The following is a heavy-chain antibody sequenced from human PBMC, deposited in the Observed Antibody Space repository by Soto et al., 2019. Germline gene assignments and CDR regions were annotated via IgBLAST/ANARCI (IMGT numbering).Heavy chain of an antibody. Sequence: QLQLQESGPGLVKPSETLSLTCTVSGGSISSSSYYWGWIRQPPGKGLEWIGSIYYSGSTYYNPSLKSRVTISVDTSKNQFSLKLSSVTAADTAVYYCAGTLDTAMVSVGSGDAFDIWGQGTMVTVSS. V-gene: IGHV4-39*01. D-gene: IGHD5-18*01. CDR2: IYYSGST. CDR3: AGTLDTAMVSVGSGDAFDI. J-gene: IGHJ3*02. CDR1: GGSISSSSYY.